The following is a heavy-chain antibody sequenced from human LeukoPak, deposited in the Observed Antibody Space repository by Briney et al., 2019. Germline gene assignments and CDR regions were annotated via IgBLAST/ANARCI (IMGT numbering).Heavy chain of an antibody. V-gene: IGHV1-2*02. J-gene: IGHJ4*02. CDR2: INPNNGGT. CDR3: ARGYALYSGRYIDFDY. D-gene: IGHD1-26*01. CDR1: GYTFTGHY. Sequence: GASVKVPCKASGYTFTGHYMHWVRQAPGQGLEWMGWINPNNGGTNYAQKFQGRVTMTRDTSTSTAYMELSRLRSDDTAVYYCARGYALYSGRYIDFDYWGQGTLVTVSS.